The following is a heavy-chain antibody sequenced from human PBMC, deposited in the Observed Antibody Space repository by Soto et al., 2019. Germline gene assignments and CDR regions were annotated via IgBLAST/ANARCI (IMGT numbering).Heavy chain of an antibody. J-gene: IGHJ5*02. CDR3: ARDHYGGNSGWFDP. V-gene: IGHV3-33*01. CDR1: GFTFSSYG. CDR2: IWYDGSNK. Sequence: PGGSLRLSCAASGFTFSSYGMHWVRQAPGKGLEWVAVIWYDGSNKYYADSVKGRFTISRDNSKNTLYLQMNSLRAEDTAVYYCARDHYGGNSGWFDPWGQGTLVTVSS. D-gene: IGHD4-17*01.